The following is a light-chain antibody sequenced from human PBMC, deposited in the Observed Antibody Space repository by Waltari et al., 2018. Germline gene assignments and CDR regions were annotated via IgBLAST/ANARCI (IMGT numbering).Light chain of an antibody. V-gene: IGKV3-15*01. J-gene: IGKJ1*01. Sequence: EIVMTQSPAILSLSPGEGPTLSCRASQSVNLNVAWYQQKPGQGPRLLIYGASTRATAIPARFSGSGSGTDFTLTISSLQSEDFAVYYCQQYNNWPPWTFGQGTKVEIK. CDR2: GAS. CDR3: QQYNNWPPWT. CDR1: QSVNLN.